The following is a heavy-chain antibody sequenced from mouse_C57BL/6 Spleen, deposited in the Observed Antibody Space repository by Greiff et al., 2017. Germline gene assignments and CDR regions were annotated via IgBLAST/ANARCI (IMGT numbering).Heavy chain of an antibody. CDR1: GYAFSSSW. Sequence: VNVVESGPELVKPGASVKISCKASGYAFSSSWMNWVKQRPGKGLEWIGRIYPGDGDTNYNGKFKGKATLTADKSSSTAYMQLSSLTSEDSAVYFCARARYSNSYAMDYWGQGTSVTVSS. CDR3: ARARYSNSYAMDY. J-gene: IGHJ4*01. CDR2: IYPGDGDT. D-gene: IGHD2-5*01. V-gene: IGHV1-82*01.